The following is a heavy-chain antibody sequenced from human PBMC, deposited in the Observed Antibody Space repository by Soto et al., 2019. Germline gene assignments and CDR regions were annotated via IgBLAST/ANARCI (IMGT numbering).Heavy chain of an antibody. Sequence: VPLLESGGGLVQPGGSLRLSCAASGFTFRNYAMSWVRQAPGKGLEWVSGISDSGGSTDYTDSVKGRFTISRDNYMNTLYMQMDSLRGEDTAVYYCAKDYPEVRGSGKYWGQGTLVTVSS. V-gene: IGHV3-23*01. J-gene: IGHJ4*02. CDR2: ISDSGGST. CDR1: GFTFRNYA. D-gene: IGHD3-10*01. CDR3: AKDYPEVRGSGKY.